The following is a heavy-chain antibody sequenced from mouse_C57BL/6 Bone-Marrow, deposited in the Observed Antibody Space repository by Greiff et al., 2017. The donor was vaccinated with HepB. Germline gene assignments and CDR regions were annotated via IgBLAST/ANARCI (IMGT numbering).Heavy chain of an antibody. CDR1: GYTFTSYD. CDR2: IYPRDGSP. Sequence: VQGVESGPELVKPGASVKLSCKASGYTFTSYDINWVKQRPGQGLEWIGWIYPRDGSPKYNEKFKGKATLTVDTSSSTAYMELHSLTSEDSAVYFCARIRLYAMDYWGQGTSVTVSS. CDR3: ARIRLYAMDY. V-gene: IGHV1-85*01. J-gene: IGHJ4*01.